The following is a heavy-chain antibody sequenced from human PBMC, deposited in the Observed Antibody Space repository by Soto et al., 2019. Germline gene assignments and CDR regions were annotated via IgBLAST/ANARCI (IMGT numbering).Heavy chain of an antibody. D-gene: IGHD6-19*01. CDR2: IYYSGSA. V-gene: IGHV4-31*03. Sequence: QVQLQQSGPALVKPSQTLSLTCTVSDASISTATFYWIRQLPGEALQWIGYIYYSGSAYYNSSLRSRATVSLDTSKSEFSLTLTSLTAADTAVYYCARGEAGVAGRLDYWGQGTLGTVSS. CDR3: ARGEAGVAGRLDY. CDR1: DASISTATFY. J-gene: IGHJ4*02.